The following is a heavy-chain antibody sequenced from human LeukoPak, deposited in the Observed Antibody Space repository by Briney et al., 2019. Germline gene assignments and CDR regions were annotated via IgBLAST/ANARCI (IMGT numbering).Heavy chain of an antibody. Sequence: PGGSLRLSCAASGFTFSSHSMNWVRQAPGKGLEWVSSISSSSSYIYYADSVTGRFTISRDNSRNTLYLQMNSLRGDDTAVYYCAKDVGKWESLHFFDYWGQGTLVTVSS. CDR1: GFTFSSHS. V-gene: IGHV3-21*04. D-gene: IGHD1-26*01. CDR2: ISSSSSYI. J-gene: IGHJ4*02. CDR3: AKDVGKWESLHFFDY.